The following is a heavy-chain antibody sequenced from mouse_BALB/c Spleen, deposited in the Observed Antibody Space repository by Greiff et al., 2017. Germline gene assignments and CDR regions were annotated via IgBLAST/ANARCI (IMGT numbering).Heavy chain of an antibody. J-gene: IGHJ2*01. Sequence: VQLKESGPGLVKPSQSLSLTCTVTGYSITSDYAWNWIRQFPGNKLEWMGYISYSGSTSYNPSLKSRISITRDTSKNQFFLQLNSVTTEDTATYYCAREGGYFYFDYWGQGTTLTVSS. CDR1: GYSITSDYA. V-gene: IGHV3-2*02. D-gene: IGHD2-3*01. CDR3: AREGGYFYFDY. CDR2: ISYSGST.